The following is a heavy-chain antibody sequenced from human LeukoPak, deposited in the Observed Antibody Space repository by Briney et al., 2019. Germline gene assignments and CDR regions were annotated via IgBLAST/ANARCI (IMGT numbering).Heavy chain of an antibody. J-gene: IGHJ4*02. D-gene: IGHD2-15*01. CDR1: GFSFDDYA. Sequence: PGRSLRLSCAASGFSFDDYAMHWVRQAPGKGLEWVSGISWNSGRIDYADSVKGRFTISRDNAKNSLYLQMNNLRAEDTALYYCAKDSYCSGGSCNSGLDWGQGTLVTVSS. CDR2: ISWNSGRI. V-gene: IGHV3-9*01. CDR3: AKDSYCSGGSCNSGLD.